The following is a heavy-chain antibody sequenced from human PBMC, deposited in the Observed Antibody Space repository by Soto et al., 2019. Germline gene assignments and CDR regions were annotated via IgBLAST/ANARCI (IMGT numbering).Heavy chain of an antibody. CDR2: IYYSGST. Sequence: PSETLSLTCTVSGGSISSGDYYWSWIRRPPGKGLEWIGYIYYSGSTYYNPSLKSRVIISVDTSKNQFSLKLSSVTAADTAVYYCARGGGSNFWSGKRLYYFDYWGQGTLVTVSS. J-gene: IGHJ4*02. D-gene: IGHD3-3*01. CDR1: GGSISSGDYY. CDR3: ARGGGSNFWSGKRLYYFDY. V-gene: IGHV4-30-4*01.